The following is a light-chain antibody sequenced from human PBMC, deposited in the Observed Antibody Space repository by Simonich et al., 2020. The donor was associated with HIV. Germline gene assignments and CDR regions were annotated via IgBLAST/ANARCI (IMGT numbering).Light chain of an antibody. CDR2: WAS. J-gene: IGKJ5*01. CDR1: QSVLYSSNNKNY. V-gene: IGKV4-1*01. Sequence: DIVMTQSPDSLAVSLGERATINCKSSQSVLYSSNNKNYLAWYQQNPGQPPKLLIYWASTRESGVPDRFSGSGSGTDFTLTISSLQAEDVAVYYCQQYDTSPGITFGQGTRLEIK. CDR3: QQYDTSPGIT.